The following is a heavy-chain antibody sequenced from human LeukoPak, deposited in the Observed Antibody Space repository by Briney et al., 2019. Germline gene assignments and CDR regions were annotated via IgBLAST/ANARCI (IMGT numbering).Heavy chain of an antibody. Sequence: PGGSLRLSCAASGFTFSSCAMHWVRQAPGKGLEYVSAISSNGGSTYYANSVKGRFTISRDNSKNTLYLQMGSLRAEDMAVYYCARVDTVGMRYYFDYWGQGTLVTVSS. V-gene: IGHV3-64*01. J-gene: IGHJ4*02. CDR2: ISSNGGST. D-gene: IGHD7-27*01. CDR3: ARVDTVGMRYYFDY. CDR1: GFTFSSCA.